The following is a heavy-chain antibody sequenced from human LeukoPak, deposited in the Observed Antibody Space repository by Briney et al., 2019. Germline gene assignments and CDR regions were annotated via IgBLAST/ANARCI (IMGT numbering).Heavy chain of an antibody. D-gene: IGHD4-11*01. CDR2: ISSNGGST. V-gene: IGHV3-64*01. CDR3: ARQDYSNSLEY. CDR1: GFTFSSYA. Sequence: GGSLRLSCAASGFTFSSYAMHWVRQAPGKGLEYVSAISSNGGSTYYANSVKGRFTISRDNSKNTLYLQMGSLRAEDMAVYYCARQDYSNSLEYWGQGTLVTVSS. J-gene: IGHJ4*02.